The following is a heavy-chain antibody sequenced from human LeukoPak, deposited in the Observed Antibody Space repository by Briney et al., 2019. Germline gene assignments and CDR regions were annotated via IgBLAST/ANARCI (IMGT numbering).Heavy chain of an antibody. CDR3: ARREKTTPFFEF. CDR1: GYSFSNYW. D-gene: IGHD5-24*01. CDR2: IYPGDSDT. Sequence: GESLKISCKGFGYSFSNYWIGWVRQMPGKGLEWMGIIYPGDSDTRYSPSFQGQVTISADKAIYTAYLQRSSLKASDSAMYYCARREKTTPFFEFWGQGTLVAVSS. J-gene: IGHJ4*02. V-gene: IGHV5-51*01.